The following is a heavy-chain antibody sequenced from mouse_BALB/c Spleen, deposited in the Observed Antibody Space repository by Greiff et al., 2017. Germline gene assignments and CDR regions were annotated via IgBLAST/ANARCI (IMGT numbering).Heavy chain of an antibody. CDR3: ARSYYGNYDFDY. CDR2: IDPANGNT. Sequence: VQLKESGAELVKPGASVKLSCTASGFNIKDTYMHWVKQRPEQGLEWIGRIDPANGNTKYDPKFQGKATITADTSSNTAYLQLSSLTSEDTAVYYCARSYYGNYDFDYWGQGTTLTVSS. CDR1: GFNIKDTY. V-gene: IGHV14-3*02. J-gene: IGHJ2*01. D-gene: IGHD2-1*01.